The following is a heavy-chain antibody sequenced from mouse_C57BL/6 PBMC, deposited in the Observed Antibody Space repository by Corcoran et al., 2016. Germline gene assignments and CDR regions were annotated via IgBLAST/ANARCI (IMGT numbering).Heavy chain of an antibody. CDR2: INPNNGGT. V-gene: IGHV1-18*01. D-gene: IGHD1-1*01. CDR1: GYTFTDYN. Sequence: EVQLQQSGPELVKPGASVKIPCKASGYTFTDYNMDWVKQSHGKSLEWIGDINPNNGGTIYNQKFKGKATLTVDKSSSTAYMELRSLTSEDTAVYYCARGFYYGSSYGFAYWGQGTLVTVSA. J-gene: IGHJ3*01. CDR3: ARGFYYGSSYGFAY.